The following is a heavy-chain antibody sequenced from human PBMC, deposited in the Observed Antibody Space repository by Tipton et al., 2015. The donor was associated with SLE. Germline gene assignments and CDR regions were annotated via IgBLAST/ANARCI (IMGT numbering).Heavy chain of an antibody. Sequence: QSGAEVKRPGASVKVSCKATGYTYTRYGITWVRQAPGQGLGWMGWINANNGKTSFAQRLQGRVTLTTDTSTSTAYVELRSLRSDDTGVYYCVRVSGRGPTYDNSGPDYWGQGTLVTVSS. CDR1: GYTYTRYG. D-gene: IGHD3-22*01. CDR3: VRVSGRGPTYDNSGPDY. CDR2: INANNGKT. V-gene: IGHV1-18*01. J-gene: IGHJ4*02.